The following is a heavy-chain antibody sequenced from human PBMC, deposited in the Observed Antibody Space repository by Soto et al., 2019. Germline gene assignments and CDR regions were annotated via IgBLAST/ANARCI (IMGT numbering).Heavy chain of an antibody. CDR2: IHHSGPT. Sequence: QVQLQESGPGLVKPSGTLSLNCKVSGDSISSSEWWSWVRQPPGEWLEWIAEIHHSGPTNYNPSLQSRVTITVDKSKNQISLRLSTVTAADAAVYYCARGGITAVRNYYFDHWGQGSMVTVSS. J-gene: IGHJ4*02. CDR3: ARGGITAVRNYYFDH. V-gene: IGHV4-4*02. CDR1: GDSISSSEW. D-gene: IGHD1-20*01.